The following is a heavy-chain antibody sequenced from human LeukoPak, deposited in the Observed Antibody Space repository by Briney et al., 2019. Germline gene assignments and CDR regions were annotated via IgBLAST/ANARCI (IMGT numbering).Heavy chain of an antibody. CDR2: IYTSGST. V-gene: IGHV4-39*07. J-gene: IGHJ4*02. D-gene: IGHD3/OR15-3a*01. CDR3: ARGWTK. Sequence: PSETLSLTCTVFGGSISSSAYFWGWIRQPPGKGLEWIGRIYTSGSTNYNPSLKSRVTISVDTSKNQFSLKLSSVTAADTAVYYCARGWTKWGQGTLVTVSS. CDR1: GGSISSSAYF.